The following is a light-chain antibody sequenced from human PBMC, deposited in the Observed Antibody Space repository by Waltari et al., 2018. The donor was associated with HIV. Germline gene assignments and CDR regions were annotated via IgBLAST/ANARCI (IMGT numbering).Light chain of an antibody. CDR3: ATWDASLSGPV. CDR1: SSNIGSYT. V-gene: IGLV1-44*01. CDR2: ANH. Sequence: QSELTQPPSASGTPGQRVTISCSGSSSNIGSYTVNWYQQPPGTAPKLLIYANHQRRSGVPDRFAGSQSDTSASLAIGGLQSEDEADYYCATWDASLSGPVFGGGTKLTVL. J-gene: IGLJ2*01.